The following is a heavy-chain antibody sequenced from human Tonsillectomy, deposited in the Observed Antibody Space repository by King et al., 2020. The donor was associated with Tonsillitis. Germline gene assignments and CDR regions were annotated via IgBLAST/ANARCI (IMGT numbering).Heavy chain of an antibody. J-gene: IGHJ4*02. CDR3: ARELYGDGYNKFLDY. CDR2: ISAYNGNT. Sequence: VQLVESGAEVKKPGASVKVSCRASGYTFTSYGISWVRQAPGQGLEWMGWISAYNGNTNYAQKLQGRVTMTTDTSTSTAYMELRSLRSDDTAVYYCARELYGDGYNKFLDYWGQGTLVTVSS. CDR1: GYTFTSYG. V-gene: IGHV1-18*04. D-gene: IGHD5-24*01.